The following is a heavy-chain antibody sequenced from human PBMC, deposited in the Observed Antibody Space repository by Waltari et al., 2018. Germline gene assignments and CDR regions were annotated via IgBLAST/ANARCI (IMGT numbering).Heavy chain of an antibody. J-gene: IGHJ4*02. D-gene: IGHD6-13*01. CDR3: ARDDVDSSNFGGF. CDR1: GYIFSNYG. Sequence: QLVQSGAEVKKPGASVKVSCKASGYIFSNYGITWVRKAPGQGLEWMGLINPYNGDTKYEQNLQGRVTMTTDTSTTTAYMEIRTLRSDDTAIYYCARDDVDSSNFGGFWGQGTLVTVSS. CDR2: INPYNGDT. V-gene: IGHV1-18*01.